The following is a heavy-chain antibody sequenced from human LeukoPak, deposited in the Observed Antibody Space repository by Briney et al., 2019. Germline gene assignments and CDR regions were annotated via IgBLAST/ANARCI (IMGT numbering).Heavy chain of an antibody. V-gene: IGHV4-34*01. CDR2: INHSGST. J-gene: IGHJ2*01. Sequence: SETLSLTCAVYGGSFSGYCWSWIRQPPGKGLEWIREINHSGSTNYNPSLKSRVTISVDTSKNQFSLKLSSVTAADTAVYYCARYLPYWYFDLWGRGTLVTVSS. D-gene: IGHD2/OR15-2a*01. CDR1: GGSFSGYC. CDR3: ARYLPYWYFDL.